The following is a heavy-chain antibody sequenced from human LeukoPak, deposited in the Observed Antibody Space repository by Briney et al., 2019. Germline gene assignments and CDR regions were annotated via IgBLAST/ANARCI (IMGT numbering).Heavy chain of an antibody. CDR3: ARGLVTAPRSTLDI. CDR2: INQDGSDK. CDR1: AFTFSNYW. V-gene: IGHV3-7*04. Sequence: RSLRLSCAASAFTFSNYWLTCVRQAPGKVLAWVANINQDGSDKCYVDSVEGRFTISRDNAKNSLYLQMNSLRIEDTAIYYCARGLVTAPRSTLDIWGQGTKVTVAS. D-gene: IGHD2-21*02. J-gene: IGHJ3*02.